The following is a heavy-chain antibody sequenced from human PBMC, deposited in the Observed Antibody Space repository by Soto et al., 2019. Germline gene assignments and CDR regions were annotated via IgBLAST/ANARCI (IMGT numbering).Heavy chain of an antibody. V-gene: IGHV3-23*01. CDR2: LLRSGSSA. J-gene: IGHJ5*02. Sequence: SCKTSGYTFRNYAMTCARQAPGKGLEWVSSLLRSGSSAYYADSVRGRFSISSDTSANSLYLQMDNLRAEDTAIYYCAKDAISGDGIWLMDSWGQGTVVTVSS. D-gene: IGHD4-17*01. CDR1: GYTFRNYA. CDR3: AKDAISGDGIWLMDS.